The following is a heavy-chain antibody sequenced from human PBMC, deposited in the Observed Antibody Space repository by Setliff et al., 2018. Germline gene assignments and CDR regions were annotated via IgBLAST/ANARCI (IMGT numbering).Heavy chain of an antibody. Sequence: SETLSLTCNVSGDSISSTYHWGWIRQSPGKGLEWIGTIYYSGSTNYNPSLKSRVTVSVDTSKNQFSLKLSSVTAADTAVYYCARAPYSSPDSSYYYGMDVWGQGTTVTVSS. D-gene: IGHD6-13*01. J-gene: IGHJ6*02. CDR2: IYYSGST. CDR1: GDSISSTYH. V-gene: IGHV4-59*01. CDR3: ARAPYSSPDSSYYYGMDV.